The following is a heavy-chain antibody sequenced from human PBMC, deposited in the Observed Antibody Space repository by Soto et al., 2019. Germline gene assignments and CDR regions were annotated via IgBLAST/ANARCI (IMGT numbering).Heavy chain of an antibody. V-gene: IGHV3-30*18. J-gene: IGHJ6*02. D-gene: IGHD2-21*01. Sequence: QVQLVESGGGVVQPGRSLRLSCAASGFTFSSYGMHRVRHAPGKGLEWVAVISYDGSNKYYADSVKGRFTISRDNSKNTLYLQMISLRAEDTAVYYCAKDRDSYCGSDCGTDVWGQGTTVTVSS. CDR3: AKDRDSYCGSDCGTDV. CDR2: ISYDGSNK. CDR1: GFTFSSYG.